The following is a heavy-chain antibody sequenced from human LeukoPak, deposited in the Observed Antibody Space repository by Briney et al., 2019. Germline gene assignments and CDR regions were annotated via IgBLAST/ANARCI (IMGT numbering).Heavy chain of an antibody. J-gene: IGHJ4*02. CDR2: ISSSSSYI. V-gene: IGHV3-21*04. CDR3: AKDKVHVLTLPDY. Sequence: PGGSLRLSCAASGFTFSSYSMNWVRQAPGKGLEWVSSISSSSSYIYYADSVKGRFTISRDNAKNSLYLQMNSLRAEDTALYYCAKDKVHVLTLPDYWGQGTLVTVSS. D-gene: IGHD3-10*01. CDR1: GFTFSSYS.